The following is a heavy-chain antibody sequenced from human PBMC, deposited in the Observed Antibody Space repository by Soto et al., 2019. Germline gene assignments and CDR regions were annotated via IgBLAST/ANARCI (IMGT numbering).Heavy chain of an antibody. V-gene: IGHV5-51*01. CDR3: ARLRYTYGLWDLDYYGMDV. CDR1: GYSFTSYW. D-gene: IGHD5-18*01. CDR2: IYPGDSDT. J-gene: IGHJ6*02. Sequence: GESLKISCQGSGYSFTSYWIAWVRQMPGKGLEWMGSIYPGDSDTTYSPSFHGQVTISVDKSISTAYLQWSSLKASDTAMYYCARLRYTYGLWDLDYYGMDVWGQGTSVTVSS.